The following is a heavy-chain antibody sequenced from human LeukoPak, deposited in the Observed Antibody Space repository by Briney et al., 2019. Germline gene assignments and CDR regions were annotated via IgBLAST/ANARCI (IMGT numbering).Heavy chain of an antibody. CDR1: GGSISSNY. V-gene: IGHV4-59*01. J-gene: IGHJ2*01. CDR2: IHYSGST. CDR3: ARVGTHWYFNL. Sequence: PSETLSLTCTVSGGSISSNYWSWIRQPPGKGLEWIGHIHYSGSTNSNPSLKSRVTISLDMSKSQFSLKLNSVNAADTAVYYCARVGTHWYFNLWGRGTLVTVSS.